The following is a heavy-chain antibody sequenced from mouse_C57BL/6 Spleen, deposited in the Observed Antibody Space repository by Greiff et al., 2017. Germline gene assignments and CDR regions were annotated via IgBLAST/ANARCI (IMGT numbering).Heavy chain of an antibody. J-gene: IGHJ1*03. CDR1: GFTFSSYA. D-gene: IGHD6-1*01. Sequence: EVNLVESGEGLVKPGGSLKLSCAASGFTFSSYAMSWVRQTPEKRLEWVAYISSGGDYIYYADTVKGRFTISRDNARNTLYLQMSSLKSEDTAMYYCTSLVSPSPYFDVWGTGTTVTVSS. CDR2: ISSGGDYI. CDR3: TSLVSPSPYFDV. V-gene: IGHV5-9-1*02.